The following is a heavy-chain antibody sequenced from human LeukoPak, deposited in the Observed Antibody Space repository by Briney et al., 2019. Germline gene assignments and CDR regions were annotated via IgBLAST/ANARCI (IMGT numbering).Heavy chain of an antibody. CDR3: ARLLGYCSSTSCSGDY. CDR2: IYYSGST. Sequence: PSETLSLTCTVSGGSISSSSYYWGWIRQPPGKGLEWIGSIYYSGSTYYNPSLKSRVTISVDTSKNQFSLKLSSVTAADTAVYYCARLLGYCSSTSCSGDYWGQGTLVTVSS. V-gene: IGHV4-39*01. CDR1: GGSISSSSYY. D-gene: IGHD2-2*01. J-gene: IGHJ4*02.